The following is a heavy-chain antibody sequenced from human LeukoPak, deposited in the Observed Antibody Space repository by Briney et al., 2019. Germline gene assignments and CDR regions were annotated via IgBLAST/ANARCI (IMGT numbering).Heavy chain of an antibody. CDR3: AKAGAVVVVAAKFFDY. J-gene: IGHJ4*02. D-gene: IGHD2-15*01. Sequence: GGCLRLSCAASRFTFDDYTMHWVRQAPGKGLEWVSLISWDGGSTYYADSVKGRFTISRDNSKNTLYLQMNSMRAEDTAVYYCAKAGAVVVVAAKFFDYWGQGTLVTVSS. CDR2: ISWDGGST. V-gene: IGHV3-43*01. CDR1: RFTFDDYT.